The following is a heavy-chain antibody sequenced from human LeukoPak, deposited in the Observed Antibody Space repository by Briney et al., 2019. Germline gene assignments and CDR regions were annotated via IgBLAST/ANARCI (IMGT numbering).Heavy chain of an antibody. CDR2: INHSGST. Sequence: SETLSLTCAVYGGSFSGYYWSWIRQPSGKGLEWIGEINHSGSTNYNPSLKSRVTISVDTSKNQFSLKLSSVTAADTAVYYCARWHSSGGIDPWGQGTLVTVSS. CDR3: ARWHSSGGIDP. CDR1: GGSFSGYY. D-gene: IGHD3-10*01. V-gene: IGHV4-34*01. J-gene: IGHJ5*02.